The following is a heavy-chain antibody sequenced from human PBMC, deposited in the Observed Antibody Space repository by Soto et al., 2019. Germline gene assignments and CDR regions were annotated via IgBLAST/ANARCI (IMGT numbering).Heavy chain of an antibody. J-gene: IGHJ4*02. CDR1: DDSLTTNKYA. V-gene: IGHV4-31*03. CDR2: VYSNGNT. CDR3: ARASYFRPSGSYYFVS. D-gene: IGHD3-10*01. Sequence: QVQLQESGPGLVKPSQPLSLTCTVSDDSLTTNKYAWTWIRQNPEKGLEWIGYVYSNGNTRSSPSLQSRVSMSVDTSKSHFSLRLSSVTAADTAVYFCARASYFRPSGSYYFVSWGQGTLVTVSS.